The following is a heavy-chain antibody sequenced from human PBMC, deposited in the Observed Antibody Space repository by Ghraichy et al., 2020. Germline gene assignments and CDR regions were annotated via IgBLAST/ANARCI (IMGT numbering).Heavy chain of an antibody. CDR1: GFTFSSYW. Sequence: GGSLTLSCAASGFTFSSYWMSWVRQAPGKGLEWVANIKPDVSERYYLDSVKGRFTISRDNAENSLYLQMHSLRAEDTAVYYCARRVAVAGTGIWYLDLGGRGTLVSVSS. D-gene: IGHD6-19*01. V-gene: IGHV3-7*03. J-gene: IGHJ2*01. CDR3: ARRVAVAGTGIWYLDL. CDR2: IKPDVSER.